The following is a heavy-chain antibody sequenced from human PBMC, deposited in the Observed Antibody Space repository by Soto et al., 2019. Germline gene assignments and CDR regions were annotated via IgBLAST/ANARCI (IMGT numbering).Heavy chain of an antibody. CDR2: MNPNSGNT. V-gene: IGHV1-8*01. CDR3: ARERSYGMDV. J-gene: IGHJ6*02. Sequence: QVQLVQSGAEVKKPGASVKVSCKASGYTFTSYDINWVRQATGQGLEWMGWMNPNSGNTGYAQKVQGRVTMTRNTSICTAYMELSRRGSEDTAVYYCARERSYGMDVWGQGTTVTVSS. CDR1: GYTFTSYD.